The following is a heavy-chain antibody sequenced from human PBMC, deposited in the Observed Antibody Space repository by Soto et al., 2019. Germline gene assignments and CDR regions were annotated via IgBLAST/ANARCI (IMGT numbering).Heavy chain of an antibody. Sequence: ASVKVSCKASGYAFTGYYMHWVRQAPGQGLEWMGWINPNSGGTNYAQKFQGWVTMTRDTSISTAYMELSRLRSDDTAVYYCARAEGGNSVYGMDVWGQGTTVTVSS. D-gene: IGHD2-21*02. CDR1: GYAFTGYY. CDR3: ARAEGGNSVYGMDV. CDR2: INPNSGGT. V-gene: IGHV1-2*04. J-gene: IGHJ6*02.